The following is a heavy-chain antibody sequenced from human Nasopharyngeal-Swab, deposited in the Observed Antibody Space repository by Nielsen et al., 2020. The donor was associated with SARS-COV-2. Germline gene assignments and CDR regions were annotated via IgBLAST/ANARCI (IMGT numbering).Heavy chain of an antibody. CDR1: GFTFESYG. J-gene: IGHJ6*04. CDR2: ISGSGDNT. D-gene: IGHD6-13*01. Sequence: GESLKISCEASGFTFESYGMTWVRQAPGKGLEWVSTISGSGDNTHYADSVRGRFTISRDNSQRTVFLQMTSLRAEDTALYYCAKDPSAAMDVWGKGTTVIVSP. V-gene: IGHV3-23*01. CDR3: AKDPSAAMDV.